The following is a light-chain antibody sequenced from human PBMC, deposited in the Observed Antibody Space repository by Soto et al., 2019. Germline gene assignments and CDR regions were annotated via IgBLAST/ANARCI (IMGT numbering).Light chain of an antibody. V-gene: IGKV3-20*01. CDR3: QQYSSSPWT. Sequence: EIVLTQSPGTLSLSPGERATLSCRASQSVSSSYLAWYQQKPGRAPRLLIYGASSRPPGIPDRFSGSGSGTDFTLTISRLEPEDFAVYYCQQYSSSPWTFGQGTKVDIK. J-gene: IGKJ1*01. CDR2: GAS. CDR1: QSVSSSY.